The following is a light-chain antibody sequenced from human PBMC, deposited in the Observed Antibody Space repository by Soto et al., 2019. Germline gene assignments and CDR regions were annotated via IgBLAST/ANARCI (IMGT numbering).Light chain of an antibody. CDR2: GVS. J-gene: IGLJ1*01. V-gene: IGLV2-14*03. Sequence: QSALTQPASVSGSPGQSVTISCTGTSSDVGAYKYVSWYQKHPGKAPKLMIYGVSNRPSGISNRFSGSKSGNTAFLTISGLQAEDEADYYCSSYTSSSTLVFGTGTKVTVL. CDR3: SSYTSSSTLV. CDR1: SSDVGAYKY.